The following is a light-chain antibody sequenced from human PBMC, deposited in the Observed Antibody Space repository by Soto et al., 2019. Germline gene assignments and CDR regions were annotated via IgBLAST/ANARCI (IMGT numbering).Light chain of an antibody. CDR1: QSINNW. CDR2: GAS. CDR3: QQYNKWPM. V-gene: IGKV1-5*01. J-gene: IGKJ1*01. Sequence: DTQMTQSPSSLSPSVGDRVTITCRASQSINNWLAWYKDEPGKAPKILIYGASSLESGVPSRFSGSGSGTEFTLTIRSMTSEDSAVYYCQQYNKWPMFGPGTKVDIK.